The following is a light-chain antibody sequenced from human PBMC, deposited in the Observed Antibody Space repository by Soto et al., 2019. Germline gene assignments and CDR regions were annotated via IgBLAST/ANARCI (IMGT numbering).Light chain of an antibody. CDR1: QSISSY. CDR3: QQYNSYPLT. V-gene: IGKV1-5*03. CDR2: KAS. J-gene: IGKJ4*01. Sequence: NQLTKSPSFLSAKKGERVTITCRASQSISSYLNWYQQKPGKAPKLLIYKASSLESEVPSRFSGSGSGTEFILTISSLQPDDFATYYCQQYNSYPLTFGGGTKVDI.